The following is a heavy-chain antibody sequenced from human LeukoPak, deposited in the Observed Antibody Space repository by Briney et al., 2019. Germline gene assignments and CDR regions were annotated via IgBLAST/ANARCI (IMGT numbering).Heavy chain of an antibody. CDR2: INPNNGDT. D-gene: IGHD2-15*01. CDR3: ARGLSGPYYYYYMDV. J-gene: IGHJ6*03. V-gene: IGHV1-2*02. CDR1: GFTFTGYY. Sequence: ASVKISCKASGFTFTGYYIHWVRQAPGQGLEWMGWINPNNGDTNYAQKFQGRVTMTRDTSISTAYMELSRLRSDDTAVYYCARGLSGPYYYYYMDVWGKGTPVTVSS.